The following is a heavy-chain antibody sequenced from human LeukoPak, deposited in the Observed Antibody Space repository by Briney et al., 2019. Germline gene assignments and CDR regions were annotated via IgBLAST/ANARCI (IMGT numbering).Heavy chain of an antibody. CDR2: ISYDGSNK. J-gene: IGHJ3*02. V-gene: IGHV3-30*04. Sequence: PGGSLRLSCAASGFTFSSYAMHWVRQAPGKGLEWVAVISYDGSNKYYADSVKGRFTISRDNSKNTLYLQMNSLRAEDTAVYYCARPSKEMATTVGAFDIWGQGTMVTVSS. D-gene: IGHD5-24*01. CDR3: ARPSKEMATTVGAFDI. CDR1: GFTFSSYA.